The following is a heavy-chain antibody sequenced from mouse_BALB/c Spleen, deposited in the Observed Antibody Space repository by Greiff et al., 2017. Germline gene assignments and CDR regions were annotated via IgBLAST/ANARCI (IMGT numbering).Heavy chain of an antibody. V-gene: IGHV5-9-4*01. CDR1: GFTFSSYA. CDR2: ISSGGSYT. D-gene: IGHD2-1*01. J-gene: IGHJ3*01. CDR3: ARGGNYVPWFAY. Sequence: EVKLMESGGGLVKPGGSLKLSCAASGFTFSSYAMSWVRQSPEKRLEWVAEISSGGSYTYYPDTVTGRFTISRDNAKNTLYLEMSSLRSEDTAMYYCARGGNYVPWFAYWGQGTLVTVSA.